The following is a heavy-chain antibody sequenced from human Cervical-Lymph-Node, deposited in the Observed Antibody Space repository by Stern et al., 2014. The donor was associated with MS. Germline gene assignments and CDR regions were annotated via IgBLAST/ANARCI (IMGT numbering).Heavy chain of an antibody. CDR2: IYPGDSET. CDR1: GYKFSIYW. Sequence: VQLVESGAELIRPGESLKISCQGSGYKFSIYWIAWVRQMPGKGLEWMGIIYPGDSETRYSPSFQGQVTMPADKSTSTAYLQWSSLNASDTAMYFCARQTTAWASDVWGQGTLVTVSS. D-gene: IGHD1-14*01. J-gene: IGHJ4*02. V-gene: IGHV5-51*01. CDR3: ARQTTAWASDV.